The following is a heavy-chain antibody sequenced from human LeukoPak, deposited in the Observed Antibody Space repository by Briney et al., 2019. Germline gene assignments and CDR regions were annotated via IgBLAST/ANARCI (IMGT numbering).Heavy chain of an antibody. CDR2: ISAYNGNT. V-gene: IGHV1-18*04. Sequence: GASVKVSCKTSGYTFTDYYVHWVRQAPGQGLEWMGWISAYNGNTNYAQNLQGRVTMTTDTSTSTAYMELRSLRSDDTAVYYCARDYDSTGYFRYWGQGTLVTVSS. J-gene: IGHJ4*02. D-gene: IGHD3-22*01. CDR1: GYTFTDYY. CDR3: ARDYDSTGYFRY.